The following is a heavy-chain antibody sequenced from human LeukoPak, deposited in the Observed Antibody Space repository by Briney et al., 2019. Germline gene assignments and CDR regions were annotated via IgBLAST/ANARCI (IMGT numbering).Heavy chain of an antibody. V-gene: IGHV5-51*01. D-gene: IGHD4-17*01. Sequence: GESLKISCQGSGYSFTSYWIGWVRQMPGKGLEWMGIIYPGDSDTRYSPSFQGQVTISADKSIRTAYLQWSSLKASDTAMYFCASSTTVTTHFFDFWGQGTLVTVSS. CDR3: ASSTTVTTHFFDF. CDR1: GYSFTSYW. J-gene: IGHJ4*02. CDR2: IYPGDSDT.